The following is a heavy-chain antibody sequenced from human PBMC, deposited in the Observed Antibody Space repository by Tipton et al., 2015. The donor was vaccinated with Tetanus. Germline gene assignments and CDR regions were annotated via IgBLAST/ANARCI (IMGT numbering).Heavy chain of an antibody. CDR2: IYNSVKT. CDR1: GDSVTSSY. Sequence: GLVKPSETLSLTCAVSGDSVTSSYWAWIRQPAGKGLEWVGRIYNSVKTNYNPSLKSRVTMSVDTSKNQFSLNLSSVTAADTAVYYCARANYDFPKKGPFDSWGQGTLVIVSS. J-gene: IGHJ4*02. CDR3: ARANYDFPKKGPFDS. V-gene: IGHV4-4*07. D-gene: IGHD3-3*01.